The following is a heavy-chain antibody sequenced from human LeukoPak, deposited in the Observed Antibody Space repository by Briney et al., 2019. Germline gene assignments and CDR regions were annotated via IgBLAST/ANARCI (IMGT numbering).Heavy chain of an antibody. V-gene: IGHV4-31*03. CDR1: GGSISSGGYY. D-gene: IGHD2-15*01. J-gene: IGHJ3*02. CDR3: ARVGSCPLTNAYDI. CDR2: IYYSGST. Sequence: SETLSLTCTVSGGSISSGGYYWSWIRQHPGKGLEWLGYIYYSGSTYYNPSLKSRVTISVDTSKNQFSLKLSSVTAADTAVYYCARVGSCPLTNAYDIWGQGTMVTVSS.